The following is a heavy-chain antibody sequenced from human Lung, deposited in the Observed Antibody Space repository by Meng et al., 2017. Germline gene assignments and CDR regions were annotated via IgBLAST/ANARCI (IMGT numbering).Heavy chain of an antibody. CDR1: GCSLTDAW. D-gene: IGHD6-13*01. CDR2: ITSNSDGGTT. V-gene: IGHV3-15*01. J-gene: IGHJ4*02. CDR3: ATGAAAADH. Sequence: RFVGLVGGLVEAGRSLWLPCVACGCSLTDAWMSWVRQAPRKGVEWVGRITSNSDGGTTDYAAPVKGRFTISRDDSKNTLYLQMNSLITEDTAVYFCATGAAAADHWGQGTLVTVSS.